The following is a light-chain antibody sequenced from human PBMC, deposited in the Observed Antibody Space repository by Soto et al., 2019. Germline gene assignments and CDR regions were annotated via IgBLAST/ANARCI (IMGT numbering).Light chain of an antibody. J-gene: IGLJ1*01. CDR2: GSK. CDR3: QSYDSSLSAWV. Sequence: QSVLTQPPSVSGAPGQRVPISCTGSSSNIGAGSDVHWYQQVPGTPPKLLIYGSKNRPSGVPDRFSGSKSGTSASLAITGLQAEDEADFYCQSYDSSLSAWVFGTGTKVTVL. V-gene: IGLV1-40*01. CDR1: SSNIGAGSD.